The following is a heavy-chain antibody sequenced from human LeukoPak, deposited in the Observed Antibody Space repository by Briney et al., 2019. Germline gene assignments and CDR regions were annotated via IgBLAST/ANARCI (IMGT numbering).Heavy chain of an antibody. J-gene: IGHJ6*03. CDR3: AKDIVGAATGYMDV. V-gene: IGHV3-9*03. CDR1: GFTFSSYG. D-gene: IGHD1-26*01. Sequence: GGSLRLSCAASGFTFSSYGMHWVRQAPGKGLEWVSGISWNSGSIGYADSVKGRFTISRDNAKNSLYLQMNSLRAGDMALYYCAKDIVGAATGYMDVWGKGTTVTVSS. CDR2: ISWNSGSI.